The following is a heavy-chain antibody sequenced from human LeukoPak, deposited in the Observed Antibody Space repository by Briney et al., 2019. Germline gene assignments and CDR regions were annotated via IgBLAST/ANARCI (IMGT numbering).Heavy chain of an antibody. D-gene: IGHD2-2*01. CDR1: GFTFDDYA. CDR2: ISWNSGSI. Sequence: GGSLRLSCAASGFTFDDYAMHWVRQAPGKGLEWVSGISWNSGSIGYADSVKGRFTISRDNAKNSLYLQMTSLRAEDTAVYYCARDCSSTSCYRAFDIWGQGTMVTVSS. V-gene: IGHV3-9*01. J-gene: IGHJ3*02. CDR3: ARDCSSTSCYRAFDI.